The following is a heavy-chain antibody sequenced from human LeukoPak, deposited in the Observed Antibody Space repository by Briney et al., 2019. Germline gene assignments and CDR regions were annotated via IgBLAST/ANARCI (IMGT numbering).Heavy chain of an antibody. V-gene: IGHV1-2*02. CDR2: INPNTGGT. Sequence: ASVKVSCKASGYTFTGYYMHWVRQAPGQGLEWMGWINPNTGGTDYAQIFQGRVTMSRDTSISTVYMELSSLRPDDTAFFYCARKSSKTFFDWGQGTLVTVSS. CDR1: GYTFTGYY. D-gene: IGHD3-3*01. CDR3: ARKSSKTFFD. J-gene: IGHJ4*02.